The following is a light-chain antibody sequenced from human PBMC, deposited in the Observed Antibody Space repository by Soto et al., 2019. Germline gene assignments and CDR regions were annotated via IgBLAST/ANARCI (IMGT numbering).Light chain of an antibody. CDR3: CSYAHTSRV. Sequence: QSVLTQPPSASGTPGQRVTISCSESSSSIGSNYIYWYQQLPGTAPKLLIYRDSQRPSGVPDRFSGSKSGTSASLAISGLRSEDEADYYCCSYAHTSRVFGGGTKLTVL. V-gene: IGLV1-47*01. J-gene: IGLJ3*02. CDR2: RDS. CDR1: SSSIGSNY.